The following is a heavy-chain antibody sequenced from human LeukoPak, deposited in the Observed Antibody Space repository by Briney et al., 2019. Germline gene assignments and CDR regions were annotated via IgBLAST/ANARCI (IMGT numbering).Heavy chain of an antibody. CDR3: ARCSVGYYDSSGYSHFDY. V-gene: IGHV4-59*08. CDR1: GGSISSYY. CDR2: IYYSGST. D-gene: IGHD3-22*01. Sequence: SETLSLTCTVSGGSISSYYWSWIRQPPGKGLEWIGYIYYSGSTNYNPSLKSRVTISVDTSKNQFSLKLSSVTAADTAVYYCARCSVGYYDSSGYSHFDYWGQGTLVTVSS. J-gene: IGHJ4*02.